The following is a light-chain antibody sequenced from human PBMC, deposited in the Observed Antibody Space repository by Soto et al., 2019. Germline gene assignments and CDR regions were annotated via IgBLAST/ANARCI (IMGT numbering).Light chain of an antibody. J-gene: IGKJ5*01. V-gene: IGKV3-15*01. CDR2: GAS. Sequence: TLSCRTSHSVNSHVAWYQQKPGQAPRLLLYGASTRATGIPVRFSGSGFGTEFTLTISSLQSEDFAVYYCQQYKNWPLFGQGTRLEIK. CDR1: HSVNSH. CDR3: QQYKNWPL.